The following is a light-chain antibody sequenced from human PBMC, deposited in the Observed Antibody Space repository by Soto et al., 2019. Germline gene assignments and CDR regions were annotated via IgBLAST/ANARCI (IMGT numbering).Light chain of an antibody. CDR2: YDS. Sequence: LTQPPSVSVAPGKTARIICGGNNIGSKSVHWYQQKPGQAPVLVIYYDSDRPSGIPERFSGSNSGNTATLTISRVEAGDEADYYCQVWDSSSDRVFGTGTKVTVL. J-gene: IGLJ1*01. V-gene: IGLV3-21*04. CDR1: NIGSKS. CDR3: QVWDSSSDRV.